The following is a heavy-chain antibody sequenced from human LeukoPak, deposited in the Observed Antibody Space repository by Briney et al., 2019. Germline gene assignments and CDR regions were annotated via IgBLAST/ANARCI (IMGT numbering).Heavy chain of an antibody. Sequence: ASVKVSCKVSGYTLTELSMHWVRQAPGKGLEWMGGFDPEDGETIYAQKFQGRVTITRDTSASTAYMELSSLRSEDTAVYYCASSVPYSSSSGYYYYGMDVWGQGTTVTVSS. CDR3: ASSVPYSSSSGYYYYGMDV. CDR2: FDPEDGET. J-gene: IGHJ6*02. D-gene: IGHD6-13*01. V-gene: IGHV1-24*01. CDR1: GYTLTELS.